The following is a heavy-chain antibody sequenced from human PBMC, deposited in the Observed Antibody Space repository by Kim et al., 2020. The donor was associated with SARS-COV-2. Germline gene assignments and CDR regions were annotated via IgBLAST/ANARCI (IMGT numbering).Heavy chain of an antibody. CDR3: TRVPGTRLAFRDASD. Sequence: ASAATLHASAMHWVRHACGKALEWVGRMRSKANSVATGYVEAVKGRFTNTSDDSKNTAYLQMNSLKTEDTAVYYCTRVPGTRLAFRDASD. J-gene: IGHJ3*02. V-gene: IGHV3-73*01. D-gene: IGHD1-1*01. CDR1: AATLHASA. CDR2: MRSKANSVAT.